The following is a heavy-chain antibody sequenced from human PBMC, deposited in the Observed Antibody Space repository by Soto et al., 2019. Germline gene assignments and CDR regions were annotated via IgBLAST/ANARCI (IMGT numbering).Heavy chain of an antibody. CDR1: GFTFSSYG. CDR2: ISYDGSNK. CDR3: AKDPRIAATGTAWFDP. Sequence: QVQLVESGGGVVQPGRSLRLSCAASGFTFSSYGMHWVRQAPGEGLEWVAVISYDGSNKLYADYVKGRFTISRDNSKNTLYLQMNSLRVEDTAVYYCAKDPRIAATGTAWFDPWGQGTLVTVSS. D-gene: IGHD6-13*01. V-gene: IGHV3-30*18. J-gene: IGHJ5*02.